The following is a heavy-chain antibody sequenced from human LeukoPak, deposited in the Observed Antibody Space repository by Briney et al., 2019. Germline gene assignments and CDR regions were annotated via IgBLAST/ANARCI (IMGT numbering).Heavy chain of an antibody. CDR1: GFTFSDYY. CDR3: ARDRAAAGTLYMDV. Sequence: GGSLRLSCAASGFTFSDYYMSWIRQAPGKGLEWVSVIYSGGSTYYADSVKGRFTISRDNSKNRLYLQMNSLRAEDTAVYYCARDRAAAGTLYMDVWGKGTTVTVSS. J-gene: IGHJ6*03. D-gene: IGHD6-13*01. CDR2: IYSGGST. V-gene: IGHV3-53*01.